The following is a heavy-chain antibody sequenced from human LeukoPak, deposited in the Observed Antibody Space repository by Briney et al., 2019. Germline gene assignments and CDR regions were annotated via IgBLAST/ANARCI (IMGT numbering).Heavy chain of an antibody. CDR2: IYSGGST. D-gene: IGHD6-13*01. J-gene: IGHJ4*02. V-gene: IGHV3-53*01. CDR3: ARAQQLAFDY. CDR1: GFTVSSNY. Sequence: GGSLRLSCAASGFTVSSNYMSWVRQAPGKGLEWVSVIYSGGSTYFADSVKGRFTISRDNSKNTLYLQMNSLRAEDTAVYYCARAQQLAFDYWGQGTLVTVSS.